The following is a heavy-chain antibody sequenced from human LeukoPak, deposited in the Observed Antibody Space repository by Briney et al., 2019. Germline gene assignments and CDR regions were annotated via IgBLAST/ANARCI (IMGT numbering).Heavy chain of an antibody. Sequence: GGSLRFSCAASGFTFDDYGMSWVRQAPGKGLEWVSGINWNGGRTGYADSVKGRFTISRDNAKNSLYLQMNSLRAEDTALYYCARDTSSSYGSGSDYWGQGTLVTVSS. CDR2: INWNGGRT. CDR3: ARDTSSSYGSGSDY. J-gene: IGHJ4*02. CDR1: GFTFDDYG. D-gene: IGHD3-10*01. V-gene: IGHV3-20*04.